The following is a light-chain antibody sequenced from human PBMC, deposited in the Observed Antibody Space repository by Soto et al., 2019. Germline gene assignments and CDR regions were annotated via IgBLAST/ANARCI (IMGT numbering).Light chain of an antibody. V-gene: IGLV2-8*01. CDR1: SSDVGGYKY. J-gene: IGLJ3*02. CDR3: SSYAGSILGV. Sequence: QSALTQPPSASGSPGQSVTISCTGTSSDVGGYKYVSWYQQHPGKAPKLMIYEVSKRPSGVPARFSGSKSGNTASLTVSGLQAEDEADYYCSSYAGSILGVFGGGTKLTVL. CDR2: EVS.